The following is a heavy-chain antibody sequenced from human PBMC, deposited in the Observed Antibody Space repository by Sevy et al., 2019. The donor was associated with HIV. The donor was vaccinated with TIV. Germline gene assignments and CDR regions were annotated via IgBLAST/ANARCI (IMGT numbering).Heavy chain of an antibody. CDR1: GGSVNNHY. CDR3: ATFGTNFDPRFDP. V-gene: IGHV4-59*02. Sequence: SETLSLKCSVSGGSVNNHYWTWIRQSPGKGLEWLGYAHYSGRPEYNPSLKSRLTISLDMPKNQLSLQLDYVTAADTAIYYWATFGTNFDPRFDPRSQGTLVTVSS. CDR2: AHYSGRP. D-gene: IGHD7-27*01. J-gene: IGHJ5*02.